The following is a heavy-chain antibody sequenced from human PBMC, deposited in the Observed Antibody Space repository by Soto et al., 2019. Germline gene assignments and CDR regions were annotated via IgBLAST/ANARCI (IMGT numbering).Heavy chain of an antibody. CDR3: AKDRVSVAVVAANWFDP. V-gene: IGHV3-23*01. D-gene: IGHD2-15*01. Sequence: GGSLRLSCAAAGFTFSSYAMSWVRQAPGKGLEWVSAISGSGGSTYYADSVKGRFTISRDNSKNTLYLQMNSLRAEDTAVYYCAKDRVSVAVVAANWFDPWGQGTLVTVSS. CDR1: GFTFSSYA. J-gene: IGHJ5*02. CDR2: ISGSGGST.